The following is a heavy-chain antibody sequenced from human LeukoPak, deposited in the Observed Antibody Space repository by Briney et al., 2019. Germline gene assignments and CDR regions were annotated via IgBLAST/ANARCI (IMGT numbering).Heavy chain of an antibody. V-gene: IGHV3-7*01. J-gene: IGHJ4*02. D-gene: IGHD5-18*01. Sequence: GGSLRPSCAASGFSFTTSWMSWVRQAPGKGLEWVASIEQDGSEKYYVDSVKGRFTISRDNAKNSLFLQMNSLRAEDTAVYYCAKGHTSLAPGGQGALVTVSS. CDR2: IEQDGSEK. CDR1: GFSFTTSW. CDR3: AKGHTSLAP.